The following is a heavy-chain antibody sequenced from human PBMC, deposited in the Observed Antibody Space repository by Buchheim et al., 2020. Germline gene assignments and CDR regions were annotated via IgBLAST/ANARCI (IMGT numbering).Heavy chain of an antibody. CDR1: GESFSGYY. Sequence: QVQLQQWGAGLLKPSETLSLTCAVYGESFSGYYWSWIRQPPGKGLEWIGEINHSGSTNYNPSLKSRVTISVDTSKNQFSLKLSSVTAADTAVYYCARSSRVYYYYGMDVWGQGTT. V-gene: IGHV4-34*01. CDR3: ARSSRVYYYYGMDV. J-gene: IGHJ6*02. CDR2: INHSGST.